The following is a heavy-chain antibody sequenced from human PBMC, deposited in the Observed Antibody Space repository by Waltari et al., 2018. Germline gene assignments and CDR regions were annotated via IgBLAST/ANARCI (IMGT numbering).Heavy chain of an antibody. V-gene: IGHV3-48*02. CDR1: GFTFNTYH. CDR3: ARDHDSSGYPTFDY. D-gene: IGHD3-22*01. Sequence: EVQLVESGGGLVQPGGSLRLSCAASGFTFNTYHMNWVRQAPGRGPEGVSFISDSGSTIYYADSVKGRFTISRDNAKNSLSLQMNSLRDEDTALYYCARDHDSSGYPTFDYWGQGTLVTVSS. J-gene: IGHJ4*02. CDR2: ISDSGSTI.